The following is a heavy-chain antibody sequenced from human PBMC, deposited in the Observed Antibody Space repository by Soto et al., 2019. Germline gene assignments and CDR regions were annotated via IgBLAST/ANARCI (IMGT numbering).Heavy chain of an antibody. D-gene: IGHD2-15*01. J-gene: IGHJ3*01. CDR2: ISPDSTGK. CDR1: GFTLSSHW. CDR3: ARDPAGGAFDV. V-gene: IGHV3-7*05. Sequence: GGSLRLSCAASGFTLSSHWMSWVRQAPGKGLEWVANISPDSTGKYYADSVKGRFTISRDNAKDSLYLQMDSLRAEDTAVYYCARDPAGGAFDVWGQRTMVTVSS.